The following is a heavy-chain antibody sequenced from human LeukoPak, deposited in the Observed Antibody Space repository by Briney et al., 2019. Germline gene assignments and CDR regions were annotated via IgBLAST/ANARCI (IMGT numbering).Heavy chain of an antibody. V-gene: IGHV3-23*01. CDR1: GFTFSSYG. D-gene: IGHD3-22*01. CDR3: AKGLSTMIVVVITTPYYFDY. J-gene: IGHJ4*02. CDR2: ISGSGGST. Sequence: GGSLRLSCAASGFTFSSYGMSWVRQAPGRGLEWVSAISGSGGSTYYADSVKGRFTISRDNSKNTLYLQMNSLRTEDTAVYYCAKGLSTMIVVVITTPYYFDYWGQGTLVTVSS.